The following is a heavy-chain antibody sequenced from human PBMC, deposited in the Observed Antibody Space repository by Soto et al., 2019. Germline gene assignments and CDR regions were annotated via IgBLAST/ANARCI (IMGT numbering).Heavy chain of an antibody. Sequence: PSETLSLTCTVSGGSVSSGSYYWSWIRQPPGKGLEWIGYIYYSGSTNYNPSLKSRVTISVDTSKNQFSLKLSSVTAADTAVYYCARYSGSYWPHWNWFDPWGQGTLVTVSS. J-gene: IGHJ5*02. CDR1: GGSVSSGSYY. CDR3: ARYSGSYWPHWNWFDP. V-gene: IGHV4-61*01. CDR2: IYYSGST. D-gene: IGHD1-26*01.